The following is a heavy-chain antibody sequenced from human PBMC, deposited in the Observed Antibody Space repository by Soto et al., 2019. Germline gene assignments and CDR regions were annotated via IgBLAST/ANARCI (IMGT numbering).Heavy chain of an antibody. CDR3: AADYGIDSDYYYGMDV. CDR2: IVVGSGNT. Sequence: ASVKVSCKASGFTFTSSAVQWVRQARGQRLEWIGWIVVGSGNTNYAQKFQERVTITRDMSTSTAYMELSSLRSEDTAVYYCAADYGIDSDYYYGMDVWGQGTTVTVSS. CDR1: GFTFTSSA. J-gene: IGHJ6*02. D-gene: IGHD1-26*01. V-gene: IGHV1-58*01.